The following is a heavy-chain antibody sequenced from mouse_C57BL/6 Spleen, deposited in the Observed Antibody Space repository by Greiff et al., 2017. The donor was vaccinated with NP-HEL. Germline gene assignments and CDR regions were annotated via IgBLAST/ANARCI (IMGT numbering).Heavy chain of an antibody. Sequence: DVKLVESGGGLVKPGGSLKLSCAASGFTFSSYAMSWVRQTPEKRLEWVATISDGGSYTYYPDNVKGRFTISRDNAKNNLYLQMSHLKSEDTAMYYCARDPFYYDYDETSWYFDVWGTGTTVTVSS. D-gene: IGHD2-4*01. V-gene: IGHV5-4*01. CDR2: ISDGGSYT. CDR3: ARDPFYYDYDETSWYFDV. J-gene: IGHJ1*03. CDR1: GFTFSSYA.